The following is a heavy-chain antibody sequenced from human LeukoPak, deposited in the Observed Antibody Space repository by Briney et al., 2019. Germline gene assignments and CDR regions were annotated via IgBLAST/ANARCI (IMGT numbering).Heavy chain of an antibody. Sequence: VASVKVSCKASGYTFSGYYMHWVRQAPGQGLEWMGWINPNSGGTNYAQKFQGRVTMARDTSISTAYMELSRLRSDDTAVYYCARDHRFGYYDSSGHFDYWGQGTLVTVSS. CDR2: INPNSGGT. J-gene: IGHJ4*02. D-gene: IGHD3-22*01. CDR3: ARDHRFGYYDSSGHFDY. V-gene: IGHV1-2*02. CDR1: GYTFSGYY.